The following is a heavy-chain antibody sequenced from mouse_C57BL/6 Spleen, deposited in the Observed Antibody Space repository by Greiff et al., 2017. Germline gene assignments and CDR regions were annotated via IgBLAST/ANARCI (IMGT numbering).Heavy chain of an antibody. J-gene: IGHJ3*01. CDR2: ISYDGSN. D-gene: IGHD4-1*01. Sequence: EVKLQESGPGLVKPSQSLSLTCSVTGYSITSGYYWNWIRQFTGNKLEWMGYISYDGSNNYNPSLKNRISITRDTSKNQFFLKLNSVTTEDTATYYCARRALTGTWFAYWGQGTLVTVSA. V-gene: IGHV3-6*01. CDR1: GYSITSGYY. CDR3: ARRALTGTWFAY.